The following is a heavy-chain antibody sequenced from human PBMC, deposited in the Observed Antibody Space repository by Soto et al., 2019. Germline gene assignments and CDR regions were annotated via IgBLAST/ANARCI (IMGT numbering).Heavy chain of an antibody. J-gene: IGHJ6*02. V-gene: IGHV1-8*01. CDR2: MNPDSENT. Sequence: QVHLVQSGAEVKQPGASVRVSCKASGYTFTNYDITWVRQATGQGLEWMGWMNPDSENTGSPQKFQGRVTMTVNTSINTAYIEFTSLRSEHTAVYYRTRAQFEFGSYFGLDVWGQGTTVTVSS. CDR1: GYTFTNYD. CDR3: TRAQFEFGSYFGLDV. D-gene: IGHD3-10*01.